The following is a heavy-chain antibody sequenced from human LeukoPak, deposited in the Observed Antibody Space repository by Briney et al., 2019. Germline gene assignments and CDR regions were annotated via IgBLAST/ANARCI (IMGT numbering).Heavy chain of an antibody. CDR1: GGSMSSYY. CDR2: IYYSGST. V-gene: IGHV4-59*08. CDR3: ARQLWLRWFDP. J-gene: IGHJ5*02. D-gene: IGHD5-18*01. Sequence: PSEALSLTCTVSGGSMSSYYWSWIRQPPGKGLEWIGYIYYSGSTNYNPSLKSRVTISVDTSKNQFSLKLSSVTAADTAVYYCARQLWLRWFDPWGQGTLVTVFS.